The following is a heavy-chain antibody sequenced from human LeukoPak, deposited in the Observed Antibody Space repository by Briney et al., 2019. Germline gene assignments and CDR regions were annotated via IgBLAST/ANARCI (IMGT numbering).Heavy chain of an antibody. V-gene: IGHV3-23*01. CDR1: GFTFSSYA. CDR3: AKDSWRYYNSSGYPIFLDY. Sequence: GGSLRLSCAASGFTFSSYAMRWVRQAPGKGLEWVALLSDSGATTYYADSVKGRFTMSRDNSKKTLYLQMNSLRAEDTAAYYCAKDSWRYYNSSGYPIFLDYWGQGTLVTVSS. D-gene: IGHD3-22*01. J-gene: IGHJ4*02. CDR2: LSDSGATT.